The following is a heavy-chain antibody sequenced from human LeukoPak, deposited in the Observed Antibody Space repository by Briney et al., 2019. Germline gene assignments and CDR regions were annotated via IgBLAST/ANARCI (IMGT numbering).Heavy chain of an antibody. D-gene: IGHD3-22*01. CDR3: ARNYDSSGYWTINFDY. CDR1: GFTFSSYW. Sequence: GGSLRLSCAASGFTFSSYWMSWVRQAPGKGLEWVANIKQDGSEKYYVDSVKGRFTISRDNAKNSLYLQMNSLRAEDTAVYYCARNYDSSGYWTINFDYWGQGTLVTVSS. CDR2: IKQDGSEK. J-gene: IGHJ4*02. V-gene: IGHV3-7*01.